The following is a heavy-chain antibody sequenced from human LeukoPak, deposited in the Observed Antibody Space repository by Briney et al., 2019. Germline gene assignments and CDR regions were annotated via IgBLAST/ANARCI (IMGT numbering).Heavy chain of an antibody. D-gene: IGHD3-10*01. V-gene: IGHV4-59*08. CDR1: GFTFSSYS. CDR2: IYYSGST. CDR3: ARHGGGFGSGTYYNFDC. J-gene: IGHJ4*02. Sequence: GSLRLSCAASGFTFSSYSMNWVRQAPGKGLEWIGYIYYSGSTNYNPSLKSRVTISVDTSMHQFSLKLTSVTAADTAVYYCARHGGGFGSGTYYNFDCWGQGTLVTVSS.